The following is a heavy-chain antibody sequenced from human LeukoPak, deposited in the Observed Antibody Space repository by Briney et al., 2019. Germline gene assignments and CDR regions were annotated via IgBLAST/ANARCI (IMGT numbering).Heavy chain of an antibody. V-gene: IGHV3-23*01. CDR3: AKDVKSDGVWDIDH. Sequence: GGSLRLSCAASGFTFSNAWMNWVRQAPGKGLEWVSGIYGSGEGQTFYADSVRGRFTISRDDSRNLVFLHMDSLRVEDTALYYCAKDVKSDGVWDIDHWGQGTLVTVSS. J-gene: IGHJ4*02. D-gene: IGHD4-17*01. CDR1: GFTFSNAW. CDR2: IYGSGEGQT.